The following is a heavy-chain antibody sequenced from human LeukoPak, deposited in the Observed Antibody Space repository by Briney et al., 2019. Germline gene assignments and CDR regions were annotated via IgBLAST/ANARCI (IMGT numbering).Heavy chain of an antibody. D-gene: IGHD6-13*01. J-gene: IGHJ3*02. CDR1: GFTFSSYG. V-gene: IGHV3-30*02. Sequence: PGGSLRLSCAAFGFTFSSYGMHWVRQAPGKGLEWVAFIRYDGSNKYYADSVKGRFTISRDNSKNTLYLQMNSLRAEDTAVYYCAKDLAAAGDDAFDIWGQGTMVTVSS. CDR2: IRYDGSNK. CDR3: AKDLAAAGDDAFDI.